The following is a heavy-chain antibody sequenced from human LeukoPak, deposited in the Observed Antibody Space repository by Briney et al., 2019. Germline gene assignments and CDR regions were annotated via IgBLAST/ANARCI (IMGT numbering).Heavy chain of an antibody. D-gene: IGHD2-15*01. Sequence: PSETLSLTCTVSGGSISSYYWCSIRQPPGKGLEWIGYIYYSGSTNYNPSLKSRVTISVDTSKNQFSLKLSSVTAADTAVYYCARACSGGSCYSTSYYYYYYMDVWGKGTTVTVSS. CDR2: IYYSGST. CDR1: GGSISSYY. V-gene: IGHV4-59*01. J-gene: IGHJ6*03. CDR3: ARACSGGSCYSTSYYYYYYMDV.